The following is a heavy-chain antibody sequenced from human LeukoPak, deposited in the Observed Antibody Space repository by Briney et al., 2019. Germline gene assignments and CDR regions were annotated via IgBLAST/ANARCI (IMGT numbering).Heavy chain of an antibody. CDR3: AKQGRDWLRDYYYYMDV. J-gene: IGHJ6*03. D-gene: IGHD3-9*01. V-gene: IGHV3-30*02. Sequence: GGSLRLSCGASGFTFSNYGMLWVRQAPGKGLEWVAFIRYDGNNKLYADSMKGRFTISRDNSKNTLYLRMNSLRAEDTAVYYCAKQGRDWLRDYYYYMDVWGKGTTVTISS. CDR1: GFTFSNYG. CDR2: IRYDGNNK.